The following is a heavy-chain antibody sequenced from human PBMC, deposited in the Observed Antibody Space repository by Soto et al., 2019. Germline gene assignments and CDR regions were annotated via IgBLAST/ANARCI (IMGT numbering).Heavy chain of an antibody. Sequence: LSLPCTVSGGSMRNYFWTWIRQPPGKGLEWIGYIHYSGTTSFFPSYNPSLRSRVTISEDTSKNQFSLKLLSVTTADTAVYFCAAGEASSRNLAPYYLDFWGQGTTVTVSS. V-gene: IGHV4-59*01. J-gene: IGHJ6*02. CDR1: GGSMRNYF. D-gene: IGHD6-13*01. CDR2: IHYSGTT. CDR3: AAGEASSRNLAPYYLDF.